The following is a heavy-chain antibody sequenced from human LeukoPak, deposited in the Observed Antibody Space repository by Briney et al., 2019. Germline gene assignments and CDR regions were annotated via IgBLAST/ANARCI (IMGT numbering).Heavy chain of an antibody. CDR3: ARGYSYGYPLGY. V-gene: IGHV4-61*09. D-gene: IGHD5-18*01. CDR2: IYTSGST. CDR1: GGSLSSGSYY. Sequence: SETLSLTCTVSGGSLSSGSYYWSWIRQPAGKGLEWIGHIYTSGSTNYNPSLKSRVTISVDTSKNQFSLNLSSVTAADTAVYNCARGYSYGYPLGYWGQGTLVTVSS. J-gene: IGHJ4*02.